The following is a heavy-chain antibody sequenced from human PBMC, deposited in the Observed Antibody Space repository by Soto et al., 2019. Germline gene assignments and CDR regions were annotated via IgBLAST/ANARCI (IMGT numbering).Heavy chain of an antibody. V-gene: IGHV5-51*01. CDR2: IYPGDSDT. J-gene: IGHJ5*02. D-gene: IGHD4-17*01. Sequence: PGASLKISCKGSGYSFTSYWIGWVRQMPGKGLEWMGIIYPGDSDTRYSPSFQGQVTISADKSISTAYLQWSSLKASDTAMYYCARLAGTVTTGAGWFDPWGQGTLVTV. CDR3: ARLAGTVTTGAGWFDP. CDR1: GYSFTSYW.